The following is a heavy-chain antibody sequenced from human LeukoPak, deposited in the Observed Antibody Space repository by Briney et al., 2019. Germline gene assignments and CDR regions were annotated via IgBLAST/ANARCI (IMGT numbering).Heavy chain of an antibody. CDR3: ARSPAARPYYFYY. Sequence: GGSLRLSCAASGFTFSSYSINWVRQAPGKGLEWVSSISSSSSYIYYADSVKGRFTISRDNAKNSLYLQMNSLRAEDTAVYYWARSPAARPYYFYYWGQGTLVTVSS. CDR2: ISSSSSYI. CDR1: GFTFSSYS. D-gene: IGHD6-6*01. V-gene: IGHV3-21*01. J-gene: IGHJ4*02.